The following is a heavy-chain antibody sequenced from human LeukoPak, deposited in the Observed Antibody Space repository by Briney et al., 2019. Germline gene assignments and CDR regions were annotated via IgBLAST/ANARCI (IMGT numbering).Heavy chain of an antibody. Sequence: SETLSHTCTVSGGSISSYYWSWIRQPPGKGLEWIGYIYYSGSTNYNPSLKSRVTISVDTSKNQFSLKLSSVTAADTAVYYCASGAEMATIWVAFDIWGQGTMVTVSS. CDR3: ASGAEMATIWVAFDI. V-gene: IGHV4-59*08. CDR1: GGSISSYY. J-gene: IGHJ3*02. D-gene: IGHD5-24*01. CDR2: IYYSGST.